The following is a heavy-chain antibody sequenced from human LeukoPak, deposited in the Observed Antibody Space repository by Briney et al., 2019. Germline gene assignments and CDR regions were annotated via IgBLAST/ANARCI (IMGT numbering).Heavy chain of an antibody. D-gene: IGHD5-18*01. Sequence: SETLSLTCAVYGGSFSGYYWSWIRQPPGKGLEWIGEINHSGSTNYNPSLTSRVTISVDTSKNQFSLKLSSVTAADTAVYYCARARGYSYGYGGYYYGMDVWGQGTTVTVSS. CDR3: ARARGYSYGYGGYYYGMDV. J-gene: IGHJ6*02. CDR2: INHSGST. V-gene: IGHV4-34*01. CDR1: GGSFSGYY.